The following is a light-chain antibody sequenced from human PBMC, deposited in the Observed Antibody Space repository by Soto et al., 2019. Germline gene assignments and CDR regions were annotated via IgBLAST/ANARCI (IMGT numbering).Light chain of an antibody. Sequence: DIVLTQSPATLSLSPGDRATLSCRASQSVGTSLAWYKQQPGQAPRLLIHDAAYRASCIPERFSGSGSGTAVSLSISSLDPDDFAVYYFQHRSSWPRSFGRGTKVEV. CDR3: QHRSSWPRS. V-gene: IGKV3-11*01. CDR2: DAA. J-gene: IGKJ1*01. CDR1: QSVGTS.